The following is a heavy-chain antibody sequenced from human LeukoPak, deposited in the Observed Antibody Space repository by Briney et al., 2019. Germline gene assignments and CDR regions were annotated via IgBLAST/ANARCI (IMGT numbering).Heavy chain of an antibody. D-gene: IGHD4-11*01. J-gene: IGHJ3*02. CDR2: INPNSGGT. CDR1: GYTFTGYY. Sequence: ASVKVSCKASGYTFTGYYMHWVRQAPGQGLEWMGWINPNSGGTNYAQKFQGRVTMTRDTSISTAYMELSRLRSDDTAVYYCARPRMGNTVLDAFDIWGQGTMVTVSS. CDR3: ARPRMGNTVLDAFDI. V-gene: IGHV1-2*02.